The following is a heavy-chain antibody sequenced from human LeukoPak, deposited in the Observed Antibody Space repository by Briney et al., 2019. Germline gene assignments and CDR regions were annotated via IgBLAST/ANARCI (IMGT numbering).Heavy chain of an antibody. J-gene: IGHJ1*01. Sequence: TGGSLRLSCAASGFTFSSYWMHWVRQAPGKGSMWVSGINTDGSSTMYADSVKGRFTISRDNAKNTLYLQMNSLRGEATAVYHCYGGNAEHWGQGTLVTVSS. V-gene: IGHV3-74*03. CDR3: YGGNAEH. CDR1: GFTFSSYW. CDR2: INTDGSST. D-gene: IGHD4-23*01.